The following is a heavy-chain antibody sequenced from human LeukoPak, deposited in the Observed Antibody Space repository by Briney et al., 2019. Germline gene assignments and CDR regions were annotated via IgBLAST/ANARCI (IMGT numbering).Heavy chain of an antibody. V-gene: IGHV4-59*08. CDR3: ARHLSSGWPDD. D-gene: IGHD6-19*01. CDR1: GGSISSYY. Sequence: XPSETLSLTCTVSGGSISSYYWSWIRQPPGKGLEWIGYIYYRASTNYNPSLKSPVTISVDTSKNQFSLKLSSVTAADTAVYYCARHLSSGWPDDWGQGTLVTVSS. CDR2: IYYRAST. J-gene: IGHJ4*02.